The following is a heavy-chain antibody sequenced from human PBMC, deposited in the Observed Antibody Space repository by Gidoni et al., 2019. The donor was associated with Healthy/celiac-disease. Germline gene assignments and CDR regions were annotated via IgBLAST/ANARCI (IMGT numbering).Heavy chain of an antibody. J-gene: IGHJ3*02. CDR3: ARRTVTTHDGFGAFDI. CDR2: INHSGST. D-gene: IGHD4-17*01. Sequence: QVQLQQWGAGLLKPSETLSLTCAVYGGSFSGYYWSWIRQPPGKGLEWIGEINHSGSTNYNPSLKSRVTISVDTSKNQFSLKLSSVTAADTAVYYCARRTVTTHDGFGAFDIWGQGTMVTVSS. V-gene: IGHV4-34*01. CDR1: GGSFSGYY.